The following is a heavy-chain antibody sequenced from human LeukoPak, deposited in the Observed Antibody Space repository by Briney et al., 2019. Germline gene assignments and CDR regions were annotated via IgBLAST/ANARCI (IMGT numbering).Heavy chain of an antibody. V-gene: IGHV3-48*04. J-gene: IGHJ4*02. CDR1: GFTFSSYA. D-gene: IGHD3/OR15-3a*01. CDR2: IRSSGSST. Sequence: QTGGSLRLSCAASGFTFSSYAMSWVRQAPGKGLEWVSNIRSSGSSTSYVDSVKGRFTISRDNAKNSLYLEMNSLRAEDTAVYYCARDRDWSFDYWGQGTLVTVSS. CDR3: ARDRDWSFDY.